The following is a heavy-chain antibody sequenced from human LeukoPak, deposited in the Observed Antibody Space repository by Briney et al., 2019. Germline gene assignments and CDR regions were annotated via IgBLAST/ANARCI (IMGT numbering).Heavy chain of an antibody. V-gene: IGHV4-4*07. Sequence: SETLSLTCTVFGGSIDTNHHWAWIRQSAGKGLEWIGRLHNSGNTNYNPSLKSRVTISVDTSKNQFSLKLSSVTAADTAVYFCARDPLSTNDFDIWGQGTMVTVSS. D-gene: IGHD1-1*01. CDR3: ARDPLSTNDFDI. CDR2: LHNSGNT. CDR1: GGSIDTNH. J-gene: IGHJ3*02.